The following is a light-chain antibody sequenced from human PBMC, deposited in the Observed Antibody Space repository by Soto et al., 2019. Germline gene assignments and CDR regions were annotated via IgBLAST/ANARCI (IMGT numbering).Light chain of an antibody. Sequence: EIVMTQSPFTLSVSPGERATLSCRASQSVSSNIAWYQQKPGQVPRLLIYGASTRATGIPARFSGSGSGTEVTLTISSLQSEDFAVYYCQHYNNWPPWTFGQGTKVEIK. CDR2: GAS. CDR1: QSVSSN. CDR3: QHYNNWPPWT. V-gene: IGKV3-15*01. J-gene: IGKJ1*01.